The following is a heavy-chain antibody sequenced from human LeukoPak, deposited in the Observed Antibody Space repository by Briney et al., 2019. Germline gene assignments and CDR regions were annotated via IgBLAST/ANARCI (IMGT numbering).Heavy chain of an antibody. J-gene: IGHJ4*02. CDR1: GFTFSRLA. CDR2: ISASGP. V-gene: IGHV3-23*01. D-gene: IGHD3-16*02. CDR3: AKDRESDGYPCLDH. Sequence: GGSLRLSCAASGFTFSRLAMTWVRQAPGKGLEWVSTISASGPYYADAVRGRFTISRDNSRNTLSLQMDSLRAEDTAVYYCAKDRESDGYPCLDHWGLGTLVTVSS.